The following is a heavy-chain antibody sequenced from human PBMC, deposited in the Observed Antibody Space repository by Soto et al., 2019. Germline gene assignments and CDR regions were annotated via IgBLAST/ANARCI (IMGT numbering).Heavy chain of an antibody. CDR1: GYTFSADW. V-gene: IGHV5-10-1*01. CDR2: IHPSDSSA. D-gene: IGHD5-18*01. Sequence: PGESLKISCKASGYTFSADWITWVRQMPGKGLEWVGRIHPSDSSADYGPSFGGHVSISVDRSKNQFSLKLNSVTAADTAVYYCARHVDSTRAYYFDYWGQGTLVTVSS. J-gene: IGHJ4*02. CDR3: ARHVDSTRAYYFDY.